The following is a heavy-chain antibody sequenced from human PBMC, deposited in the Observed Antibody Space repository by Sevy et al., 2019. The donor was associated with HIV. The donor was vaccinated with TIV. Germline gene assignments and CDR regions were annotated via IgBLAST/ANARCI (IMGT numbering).Heavy chain of an antibody. CDR1: GFAFSRYA. V-gene: IGHV3-23*01. D-gene: IGHD3-9*01. J-gene: IGHJ1*01. CDR3: AKADPGSFNDILTAFSN. Sequence: GGSLRLSCAASGFAFSRYAMSWVRQAPGKGLEWVSAISGDGGSTYYPDSMQGRFTISRDNSKTTLYLQMNSLRVEDTAIYYCAKADPGSFNDILTAFSNWGQGTLVTVSS. CDR2: ISGDGGST.